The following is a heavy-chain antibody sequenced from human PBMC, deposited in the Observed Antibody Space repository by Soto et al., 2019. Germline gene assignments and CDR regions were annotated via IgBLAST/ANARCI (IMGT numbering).Heavy chain of an antibody. CDR1: GYTFTSYY. J-gene: IGHJ6*02. V-gene: IGHV1-46*01. CDR3: AREPVNSRGVFYYYYGMDV. CDR2: INPSGGST. Sequence: QVQLVQSGAEVKKPGASVKVSCKASGYTFTSYYMHWVRQAPGQGLEWMGIINPSGGSTSYAQKFQGRVTMARETSTSKVYMELSSLRSEDTAGYYCAREPVNSRGVFYYYYGMDVWGQVTTVTVSS. D-gene: IGHD6-13*01.